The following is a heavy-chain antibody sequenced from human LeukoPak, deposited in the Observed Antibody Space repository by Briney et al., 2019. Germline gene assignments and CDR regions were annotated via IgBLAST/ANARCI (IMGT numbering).Heavy chain of an antibody. J-gene: IGHJ4*02. CDR2: ISSSGGGT. CDR1: GFTFSSCA. Sequence: PGGSPRLSCAASGFTFSSCAMSWVRQAPGKGLEWFSAISSSGGGTYYADPVEGRFTISRDNSKNTLYLQMNSLRAEDTAVYYCAKSAYYDILTGYYCEDYWGQGTLVTVSS. CDR3: AKSAYYDILTGYYCEDY. V-gene: IGHV3-23*01. D-gene: IGHD3-9*01.